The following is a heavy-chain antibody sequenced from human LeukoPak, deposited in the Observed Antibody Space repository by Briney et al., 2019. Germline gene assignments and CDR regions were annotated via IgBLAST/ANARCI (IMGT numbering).Heavy chain of an antibody. V-gene: IGHV1-8*01. CDR2: MNPNSGNT. CDR3: ARHRIVGAASGGFN. Sequence: ASEKVSCKASGYTFTSYDINWVRQATGQGLEWMGWMNPNSGNTGYAQKFQGRVTMTRNTSISTAYMELSSLRSEDTAVYYCARHRIVGAASGGFNWGQGTLVTVSS. CDR1: GYTFTSYD. D-gene: IGHD1-26*01. J-gene: IGHJ4*02.